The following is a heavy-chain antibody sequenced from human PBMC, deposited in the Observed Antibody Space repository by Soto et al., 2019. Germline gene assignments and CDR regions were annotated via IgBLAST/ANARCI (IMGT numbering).Heavy chain of an antibody. J-gene: IGHJ6*02. CDR1: GDSVSSNSAA. V-gene: IGHV6-1*01. CDR3: ARDLFLQQLGGKGHYYYYGMDV. CDR2: TYYRSKWYN. D-gene: IGHD6-13*01. Sequence: PSQTLSLTCAISGDSVSSNSAAWNWIRQSPSRGLEWLGRTYYRSKWYNDYAVSVKSRITINPDTSKNQFSLQLNSVTPEDTAVYYCARDLFLQQLGGKGHYYYYGMDVWVQGTTVTVSS.